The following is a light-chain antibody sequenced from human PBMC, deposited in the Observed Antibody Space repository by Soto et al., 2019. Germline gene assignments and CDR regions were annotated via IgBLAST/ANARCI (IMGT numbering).Light chain of an antibody. CDR3: CSYAGRSAV. V-gene: IGLV2-11*01. Sequence: QSALTQPRSVSGSPGQSVTISCTGTSSDVGGYNYVSWYQQHPGKAPKLMIYDVSKRPSGVPDRFSGSKSGNTASLTISGLQADDEADYYCCSYAGRSAVFGGGTQLTVL. CDR2: DVS. J-gene: IGLJ7*01. CDR1: SSDVGGYNY.